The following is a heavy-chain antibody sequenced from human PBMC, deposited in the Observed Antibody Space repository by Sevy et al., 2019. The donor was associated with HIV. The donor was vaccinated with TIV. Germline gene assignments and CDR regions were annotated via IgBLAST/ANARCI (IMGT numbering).Heavy chain of an antibody. CDR1: GFSFDDDT. V-gene: IGHV3-43*01. CDR2: ISWDGGRT. D-gene: IGHD3-22*01. Sequence: GGSLRLSCAASGFSFDDDTMHWVPQAPGKGLEWVSLISWDGGRTYYADSVKGRFTISRDNSKNSLFLQMNSLRTEDTALYYCSKDMHDSTGYYFDYWGQGTLVTVSS. CDR3: SKDMHDSTGYYFDY. J-gene: IGHJ4*02.